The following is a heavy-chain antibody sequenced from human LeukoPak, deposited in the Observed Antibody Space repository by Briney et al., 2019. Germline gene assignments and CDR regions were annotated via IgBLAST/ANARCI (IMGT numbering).Heavy chain of an antibody. CDR1: GGSISKYY. Sequence: KPSETLSLTCTVSGGSISKYYWNCIRQPPGKGLGCVGYISYSVYSNYNPSLKSRVTISVDTSKNQFSLNLNSVTAADTAVYYCARDLHGGNSGMGHWGQGTLVTVSS. D-gene: IGHD2-21*01. J-gene: IGHJ4*02. V-gene: IGHV4-59*01. CDR3: ARDLHGGNSGMGH. CDR2: ISYSVYS.